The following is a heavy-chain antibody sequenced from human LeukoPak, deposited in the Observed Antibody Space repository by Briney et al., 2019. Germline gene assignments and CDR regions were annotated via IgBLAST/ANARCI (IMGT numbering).Heavy chain of an antibody. CDR3: VTYYFDSSGPKKNY. CDR2: INHSGST. D-gene: IGHD3-22*01. J-gene: IGHJ4*02. Sequence: ASETLSLTCAVYGGSFSGYYWSWIRQPPGKGLEWIGEINHSGSTNYNPSLKSRVTISVDTSKKQFSLKLSSVTAADTAVYYCVTYYFDSSGPKKNYWGQGTLVTVSS. V-gene: IGHV4-34*01. CDR1: GGSFSGYY.